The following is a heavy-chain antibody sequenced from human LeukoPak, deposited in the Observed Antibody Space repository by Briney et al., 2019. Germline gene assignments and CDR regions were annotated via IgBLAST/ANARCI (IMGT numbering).Heavy chain of an antibody. J-gene: IGHJ5*02. Sequence: PGGSLRLSCAASGFTFSDLAMHWVRQAPGKGLEWVAVISYDGSKKYYAGSVKGRFSISKDNSKNALYLQMNTLRAEDTAIYYCATDDDFGDYRLDHWGQGTPVTVSS. D-gene: IGHD4-17*01. V-gene: IGHV3-30*04. CDR3: ATDDDFGDYRLDH. CDR2: ISYDGSKK. CDR1: GFTFSDLA.